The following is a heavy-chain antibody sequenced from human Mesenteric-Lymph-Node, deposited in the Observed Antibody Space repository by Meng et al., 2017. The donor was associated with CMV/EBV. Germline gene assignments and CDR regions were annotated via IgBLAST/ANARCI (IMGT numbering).Heavy chain of an antibody. Sequence: GGSLRLSCAASGFTFDDYGMSWVRQAPGKGLEWVSGINWNGGSTGYADSVKGRFTISRDNAKNSLYLQMNSLRAEDTALYYCARVQGYDFWSGYAFDIWGQGTMVTVSS. CDR2: INWNGGST. CDR1: GFTFDDYG. D-gene: IGHD3-3*01. V-gene: IGHV3-20*04. CDR3: ARVQGYDFWSGYAFDI. J-gene: IGHJ3*02.